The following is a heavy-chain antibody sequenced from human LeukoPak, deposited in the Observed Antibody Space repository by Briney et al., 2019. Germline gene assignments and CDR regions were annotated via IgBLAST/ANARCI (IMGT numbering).Heavy chain of an antibody. CDR1: GGSISSYY. V-gene: IGHV4-4*07. CDR2: IYTSGST. Sequence: SETLSLTCTVSGGSISSYYWSWIRQPAGKGLEWIGRIYTSGSTNYNPSLKSRVTISVDKSKNQFSLKLSSVTAADTAVYYCARDKYSSGWYGFDPWGQGTLVTVSS. CDR3: ARDKYSSGWYGFDP. D-gene: IGHD6-19*01. J-gene: IGHJ5*02.